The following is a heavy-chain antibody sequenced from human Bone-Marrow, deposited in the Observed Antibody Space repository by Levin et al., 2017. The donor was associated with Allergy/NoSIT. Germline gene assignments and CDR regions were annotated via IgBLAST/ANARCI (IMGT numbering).Heavy chain of an antibody. Sequence: SETLSLTCTVSGGSISSGDYYWSWIRQPPGKGLEWIGYIYYSGSTYYNPSLKSRVTISVDTSKNQFSLKLSSVTAADTAVYYCHAISPMTTVTKTDYWGQGTLVTVSS. J-gene: IGHJ4*02. V-gene: IGHV4-30-4*01. CDR1: GGSISSGDYY. D-gene: IGHD4-17*01. CDR3: HAISPMTTVTKTDY. CDR2: IYYSGST.